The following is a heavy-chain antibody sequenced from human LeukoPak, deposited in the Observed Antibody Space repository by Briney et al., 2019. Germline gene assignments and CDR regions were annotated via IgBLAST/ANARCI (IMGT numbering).Heavy chain of an antibody. Sequence: GGSLRLSCAASGFTFSDYYMSWVRRAPGKGLEWVSVIYSGGSTYYADSVKGRFTISRDNSKNTLYLQMNSLRAEDTAVYYCARVSVDVLRYFDWPSYYFDYWGQGTLVTVSS. V-gene: IGHV3-53*01. D-gene: IGHD3-9*01. CDR3: ARVSVDVLRYFDWPSYYFDY. CDR1: GFTFSDYY. CDR2: IYSGGST. J-gene: IGHJ4*02.